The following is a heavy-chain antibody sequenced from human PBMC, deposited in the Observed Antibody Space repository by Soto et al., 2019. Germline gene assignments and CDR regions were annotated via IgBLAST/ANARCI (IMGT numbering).Heavy chain of an antibody. D-gene: IGHD6-13*01. CDR2: IYWDDDK. J-gene: IGHJ5*02. V-gene: IGHV2-5*02. CDR1: GFSLSTSGVG. CDR3: AHRRGVEQQLVFEDRVWFDP. Sequence: QITLKESGPTLVKPTQTLTLTSTFSGFSLSTSGVGVGWIRQPPGKALEWLALIYWDDDKRYSPSLKSRLTITKDTSKNQVVLTMTNMDPVDTATYYCAHRRGVEQQLVFEDRVWFDPWGQGTLVTVSS.